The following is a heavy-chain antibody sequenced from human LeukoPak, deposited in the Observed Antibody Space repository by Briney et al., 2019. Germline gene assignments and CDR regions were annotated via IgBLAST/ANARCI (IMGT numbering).Heavy chain of an antibody. D-gene: IGHD3-22*01. Sequence: PGGSLRLSCAASGFTFSNAWMSWVRQAPGKGLVWVSFISSSSSTIYYADSVKGRFTISRDNAKNSLYLQMNSLRAEDTAVYYCARGSDYYDSSGQYYFDYWGQGTLVTVSS. CDR2: ISSSSSTI. CDR1: GFTFSNAW. J-gene: IGHJ4*02. CDR3: ARGSDYYDSSGQYYFDY. V-gene: IGHV3-48*01.